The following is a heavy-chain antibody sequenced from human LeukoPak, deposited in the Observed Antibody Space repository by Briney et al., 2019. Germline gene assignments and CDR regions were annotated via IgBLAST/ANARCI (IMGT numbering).Heavy chain of an antibody. Sequence: PSETLSLTCTVSGGSISSYYWSWIRQPPGKGLEWIGYIYYSGSTNYNPSLKSRVTISVDTSKNQFSLKLSSVTAADTAVYYCARDGYVWGSHVDYWGQGTPVTVSS. CDR1: GGSISSYY. V-gene: IGHV4-59*01. CDR2: IYYSGST. CDR3: ARDGYVWGSHVDY. J-gene: IGHJ4*02. D-gene: IGHD3-16*01.